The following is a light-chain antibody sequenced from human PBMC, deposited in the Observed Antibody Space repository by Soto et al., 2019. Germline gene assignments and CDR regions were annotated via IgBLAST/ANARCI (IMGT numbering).Light chain of an antibody. CDR1: ESLLHSDGKTY. J-gene: IGKJ4*01. CDR2: EIS. V-gene: IGKV2D-29*01. CDR3: MQSIQFPLT. Sequence: DVVMTQTPLSLSVSPGQPASISCKSSESLLHSDGKTYLFWYLQRPGQPPQLLIFEISNRFSGVPDRFTGSGSGTDFTLRISRVEAEDVGVYYCMQSIQFPLTFGGGTKVEIK.